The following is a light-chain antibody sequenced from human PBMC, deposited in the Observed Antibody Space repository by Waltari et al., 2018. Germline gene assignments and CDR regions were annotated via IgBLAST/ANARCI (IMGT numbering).Light chain of an antibody. Sequence: QAALTPPASVSGSPGQSITIPCTGTSSDFGGYNLVSWYQQHPGKAPKLMIYEGSKRPSGVSNRFSGSKSGNTASLTISGLQAEDEADYYCCSYAGSVVFGGGTKLTVL. V-gene: IGLV2-23*01. CDR1: SSDFGGYNL. CDR2: EGS. CDR3: CSYAGSVV. J-gene: IGLJ2*01.